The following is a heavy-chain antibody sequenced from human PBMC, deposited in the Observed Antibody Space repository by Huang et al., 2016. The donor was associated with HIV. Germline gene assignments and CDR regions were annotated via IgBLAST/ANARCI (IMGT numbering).Heavy chain of an antibody. CDR1: GGTFGSYD. Sequence: QVQLVQSGAEVKKPGSSVKVSCKASGGTFGSYDISWVRQAPGQVLEWMGGIIPIFDTVNYAQKVQGRVRITADASTSTAYMELTSLRSEDTAVYYCARDLTGTRAAAAGIRGDAFDVWGQGTLVTVSS. CDR2: IIPIFDTV. CDR3: ARDLTGTRAAAAGIRGDAFDV. V-gene: IGHV1-69*13. J-gene: IGHJ3*01. D-gene: IGHD6-13*01.